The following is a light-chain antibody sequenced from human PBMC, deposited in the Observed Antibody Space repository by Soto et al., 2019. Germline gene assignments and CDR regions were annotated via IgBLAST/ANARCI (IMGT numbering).Light chain of an antibody. CDR1: QSVSSSH. Sequence: IVWTQSPGTLSLSPGERATLSCRASQSVSSSHLAWYQQKPGQAPRLLISGAASRATGIPDRFTGSGSGTDFTLTISRLEPEDYAVYYCQQYGSSPRTFGQGTKVDIK. CDR3: QQYGSSPRT. J-gene: IGKJ1*01. CDR2: GAA. V-gene: IGKV3-20*01.